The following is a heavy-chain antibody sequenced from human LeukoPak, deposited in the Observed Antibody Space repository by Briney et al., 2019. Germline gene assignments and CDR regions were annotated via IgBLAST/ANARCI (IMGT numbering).Heavy chain of an antibody. Sequence: GGSLRLSCAASGFTFSSHAMHWVRQAPGKGLEWVAVISYDGSNKYYADSVKGRFTISRDNSKNTLYLQMNSLRAEDTAVYCCVRSVDSSGYYPYYFDYWGQGTLVTVSS. CDR2: ISYDGSNK. CDR1: GFTFSSHA. V-gene: IGHV3-30-3*01. J-gene: IGHJ4*02. D-gene: IGHD3-22*01. CDR3: VRSVDSSGYYPYYFDY.